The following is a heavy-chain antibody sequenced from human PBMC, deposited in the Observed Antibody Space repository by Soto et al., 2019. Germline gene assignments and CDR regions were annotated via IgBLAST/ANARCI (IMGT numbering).Heavy chain of an antibody. CDR1: GGTFRTNA. J-gene: IGHJ6*02. CDR2: IIPIFPTP. V-gene: IGHV1-69*14. CDR3: ERAKDRQQLGGNYYYLVDV. Sequence: QVQLVQSGAEVKKPGSSVKISCKASGGTFRTNAFSWVRQAPGQGLEWMGGIIPIFPTPDYTQKFQGRVTITAINSTTTTDMELSSLRSEDTAIYYCERAKDRQQLGGNYYYLVDVFGQGTAVTVSS. D-gene: IGHD3-3*02.